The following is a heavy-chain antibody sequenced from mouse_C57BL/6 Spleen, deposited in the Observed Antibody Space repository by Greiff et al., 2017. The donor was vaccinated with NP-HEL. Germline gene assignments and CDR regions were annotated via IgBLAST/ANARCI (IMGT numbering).Heavy chain of an antibody. V-gene: IGHV1-55*01. J-gene: IGHJ3*01. CDR2: IYPGSGST. CDR1: GYTFTSYW. Sequence: VQLQQPGAELVKPGASVKMSCKASGYTFTSYWITWVKQRPGQGLEWIGDIYPGSGSTNYNEKFKSKATLTVYTSSSTAYMQLSSLTSEDSAVYYCARDSNYPAWFAYWGQGTLVTVSA. D-gene: IGHD2-5*01. CDR3: ARDSNYPAWFAY.